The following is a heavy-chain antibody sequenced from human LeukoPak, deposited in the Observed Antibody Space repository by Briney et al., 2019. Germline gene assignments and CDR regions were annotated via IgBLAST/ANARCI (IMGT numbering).Heavy chain of an antibody. V-gene: IGHV3-30*02. J-gene: IGHJ6*03. CDR2: IRYDGSNK. D-gene: IGHD6-13*01. CDR3: ARDSSSSSWYLVGYMDV. Sequence: QSGGSLRLSCAASGFTFISYGMHWVRQAPGKGLEWVAFIRYDGSNKYYADSMKGRFTISRDNSKNTLYLQMNSLRAGDTAVYYCARDSSSSSWYLVGYMDVWGKGTTVTISS. CDR1: GFTFISYG.